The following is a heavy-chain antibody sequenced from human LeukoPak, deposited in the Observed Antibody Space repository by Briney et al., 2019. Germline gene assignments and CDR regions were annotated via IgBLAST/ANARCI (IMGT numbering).Heavy chain of an antibody. J-gene: IGHJ4*02. V-gene: IGHV3-21*01. D-gene: IGHD3-9*01. CDR3: ARDTEGYYDILTGYYGFGY. CDR2: ISSSSSYI. CDR1: GFTFSSYS. Sequence: GGSLRLSCAASGFTFSSYSMNWVRQAPGKGLEWVSSISSSSSYIYYAGSVKGRFTISRDNAKNSLYLQMNSLRAEDTAVYYCARDTEGYYDILTGYYGFGYWGQGTLVTVSS.